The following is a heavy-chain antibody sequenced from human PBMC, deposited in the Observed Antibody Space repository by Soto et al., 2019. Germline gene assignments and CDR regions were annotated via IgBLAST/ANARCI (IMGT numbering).Heavy chain of an antibody. CDR2: IYYSGST. V-gene: IGHV4-31*03. J-gene: IGHJ5*02. CDR3: AREEVVRGVRLRGPFDP. CDR1: GGSISSGGYY. Sequence: KPSETLSLTCTVSGGSISSGGYYWSWIRQHPGKGLEWIGYIYYSGSTYYNPSLKSRVTISVDTSKNQFSLKLSSVTAADTAVYYCAREEVVRGVRLRGPFDPWGQGTLVTVSS. D-gene: IGHD3-10*01.